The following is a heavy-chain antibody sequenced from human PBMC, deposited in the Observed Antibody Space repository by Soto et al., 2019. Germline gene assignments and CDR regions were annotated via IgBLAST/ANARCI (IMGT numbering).Heavy chain of an antibody. D-gene: IGHD3-16*02. V-gene: IGHV4-31*03. Sequence: QVQLQESGPGLVKPSQTLSLTCSLSGGSINSDEFYWTWIRQYPGKGLEWIGYIYSSGRTHYNPSLKSRINISLDTSNNLLSLRLSSVTAADTAVYYCARMGLHLGELSRNWFDPWGRGTLVTVSS. CDR2: IYSSGRT. J-gene: IGHJ5*02. CDR1: GGSINSDEFY. CDR3: ARMGLHLGELSRNWFDP.